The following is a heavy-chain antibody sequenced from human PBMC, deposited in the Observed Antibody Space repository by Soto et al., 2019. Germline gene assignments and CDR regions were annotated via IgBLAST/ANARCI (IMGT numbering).Heavy chain of an antibody. Sequence: QVQLVQSGAEVKKPGSSVKVSCKASGGTFSSYAISWVRQAPGQRLEWMGGIIPIFGTANYAQKFQGRVTINAKESTSTAYMELGSLRSEDTDVYYCARDKEYYYDSSGYYYEWFDPWGQGTLVTVCS. CDR3: ARDKEYYYDSSGYYYEWFDP. D-gene: IGHD3-22*01. CDR1: GGTFSSYA. J-gene: IGHJ5*02. CDR2: IIPIFGTA. V-gene: IGHV1-69*01.